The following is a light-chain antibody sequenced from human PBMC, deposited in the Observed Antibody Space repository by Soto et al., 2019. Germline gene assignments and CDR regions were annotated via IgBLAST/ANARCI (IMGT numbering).Light chain of an antibody. V-gene: IGLV2-14*01. CDR3: SSYTTSSTYV. CDR1: SNDGGGYNY. CDR2: EVS. Sequence: QSVLTQPASVSGSPGQSITISCTGTSNDGGGYNYVSWYQQYLGKAPKLMIYEVSNRPSGISNRFSGSKSGNTASLTISGLQAEDEADYYCSSYTTSSTYVFGTGTKVTVL. J-gene: IGLJ1*01.